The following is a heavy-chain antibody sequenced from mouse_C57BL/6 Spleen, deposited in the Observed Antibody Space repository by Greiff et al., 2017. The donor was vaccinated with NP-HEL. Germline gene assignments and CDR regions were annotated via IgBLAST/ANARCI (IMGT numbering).Heavy chain of an antibody. CDR2: ISSGGDYI. V-gene: IGHV5-9-1*02. Sequence: EVKLVESGEGLVKPGGSLKLSCAASGFTFSSYAMSWVRQTPEKRLEWVAYISSGGDYIYYADTVKGRFTISRDNARNTLYLQMSSLKSEDTAMYYCTRDFGAQAKSPFAYWGQGTLVTVSA. CDR3: TRDFGAQAKSPFAY. D-gene: IGHD3-2*02. J-gene: IGHJ3*01. CDR1: GFTFSSYA.